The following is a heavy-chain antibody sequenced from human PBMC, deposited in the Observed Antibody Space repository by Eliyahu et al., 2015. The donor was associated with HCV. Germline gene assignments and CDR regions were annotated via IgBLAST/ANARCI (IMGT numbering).Heavy chain of an antibody. CDR2: IKSKTDGGTT. Sequence: VRQAPGKGLEWIGRIKSKTDGGTTDYAAPVKGRFTISRDDSKSTLYLQMNSLKTEDTAVYYCTHRTPGGVRFFLGVWGQGATGTLPP. J-gene: IGHJ6*01. D-gene: IGHD3-3*01. CDR3: THRTPGGVRFFLGV. V-gene: IGHV3-15*01.